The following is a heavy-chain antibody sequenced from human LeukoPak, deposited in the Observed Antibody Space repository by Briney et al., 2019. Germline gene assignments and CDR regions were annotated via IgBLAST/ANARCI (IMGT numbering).Heavy chain of an antibody. CDR1: GYTFTSYG. Sequence: ASVKVSCKASGYTFTSYGISWVRQAPGQGLEWMGWISAYNGNTNYAQKLQGRVTMTTDTSTSTAYMELRSLRSDDTAAYYCARCPGWELLRGYWFDPWGQGTLVTVSS. J-gene: IGHJ5*02. CDR2: ISAYNGNT. CDR3: ARCPGWELLRGYWFDP. D-gene: IGHD1-26*01. V-gene: IGHV1-18*01.